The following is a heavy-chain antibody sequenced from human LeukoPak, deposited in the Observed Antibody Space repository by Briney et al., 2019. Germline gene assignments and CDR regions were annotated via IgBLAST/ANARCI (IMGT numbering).Heavy chain of an antibody. D-gene: IGHD1-14*01. CDR3: AKADSARGVTLKTTIDY. CDR1: GFTFSSNA. CDR2: ISGSGGST. V-gene: IGHV3-23*01. Sequence: PGGSLRLSCAASGFTFSSNAMSWVRQARGKGLGWVSVISGSGGSTYYADSVKGRFTISRDNSKNTLYLQMNSLRGEDTAVYYCAKADSARGVTLKTTIDYWGQGTLVTVSS. J-gene: IGHJ4*02.